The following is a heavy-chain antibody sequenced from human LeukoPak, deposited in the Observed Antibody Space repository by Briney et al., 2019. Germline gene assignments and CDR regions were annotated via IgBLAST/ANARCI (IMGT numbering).Heavy chain of an antibody. CDR3: AKSVEYSSSTVWWGVDY. CDR1: GFTFDDYG. D-gene: IGHD6-6*01. V-gene: IGHV3-23*01. Sequence: GGSLRLSCAASGFTFDDYGMSWVRQAPGKGLEWVSAVSGSGDTTYSADSVKGRFTTSRDNSKNTLYLQMNGLRAEDTAVYYCAKSVEYSSSTVWWGVDYWGQGTLVTVSS. CDR2: VSGSGDTT. J-gene: IGHJ4*02.